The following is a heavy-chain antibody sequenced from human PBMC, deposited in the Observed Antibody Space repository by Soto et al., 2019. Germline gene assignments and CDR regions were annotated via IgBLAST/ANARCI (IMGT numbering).Heavy chain of an antibody. D-gene: IGHD1-26*01. Sequence: GGSLRLSCAASGFTFSSYAMHWVRQAPGKGLEWVAVISYDGSNKYYADSVKGRFTISRDNSKNTLYLQMNSLRAEDTAVYYCARDGPHIGWELLLSPLDYWGQGTLVTVSS. J-gene: IGHJ4*02. CDR3: ARDGPHIGWELLLSPLDY. V-gene: IGHV3-30-3*01. CDR1: GFTFSSYA. CDR2: ISYDGSNK.